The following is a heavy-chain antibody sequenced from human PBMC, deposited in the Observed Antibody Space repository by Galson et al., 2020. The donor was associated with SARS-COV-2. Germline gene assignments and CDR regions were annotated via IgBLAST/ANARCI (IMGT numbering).Heavy chain of an antibody. CDR2: ISYDGSNK. J-gene: IGHJ6*02. D-gene: IGHD1-26*01. CDR3: AACIVGATKREYYYYYGMDV. V-gene: IGHV3-30*03. Sequence: GESLKISCAASGFTFSSSGMHWVRQAPGKGLEWVAVISYDGSNKYYADSVKGRFTISRDNSKNTLYLQMNSLRAEDTAVYYCAACIVGATKREYYYYYGMDVWGQGTTVTVSS. CDR1: GFTFSSSG.